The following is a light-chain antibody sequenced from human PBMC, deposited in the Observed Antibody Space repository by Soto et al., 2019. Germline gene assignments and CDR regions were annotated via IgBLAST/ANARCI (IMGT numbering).Light chain of an antibody. CDR2: DVN. CDR1: TSDVGGYNY. J-gene: IGLJ1*01. V-gene: IGLV2-11*01. Sequence: QSVLIQPRSVSGSPGQSVTISCTGTTSDVGGYNYVSWYQHHPGKAPKLMIYDVNKRPSGVPDRFSGSKSGNTASLTISGLQAEDESDYYCCSYAGSYTYVFGTGTQLTVL. CDR3: CSYAGSYTYV.